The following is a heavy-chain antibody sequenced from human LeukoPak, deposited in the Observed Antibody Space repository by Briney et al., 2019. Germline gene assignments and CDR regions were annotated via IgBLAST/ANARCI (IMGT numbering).Heavy chain of an antibody. CDR2: ISGSGGNT. Sequence: GGSLRLSCAASGLTFSTYAMGWVRQAPGKGLEWVSAISGSGGNTFFADSVKGRFTIFRDNSKNTVYLQMNSLRAEDTAVYYCAKGNYYGSGSYGYFDYWGQGTLVTVSS. D-gene: IGHD3-10*01. CDR1: GLTFSTYA. J-gene: IGHJ4*02. CDR3: AKGNYYGSGSYGYFDY. V-gene: IGHV3-23*01.